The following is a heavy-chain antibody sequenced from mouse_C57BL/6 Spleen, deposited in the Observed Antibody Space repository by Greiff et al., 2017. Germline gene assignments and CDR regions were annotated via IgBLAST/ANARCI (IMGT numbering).Heavy chain of an antibody. J-gene: IGHJ2*01. CDR1: GYTFTSYW. CDR2: IDPSDSYT. Sequence: VKLQQPGAELVMPGASVKLSCKASGYTFTSYWMHWVKQRPGQGLEWIGEIDPSDSYTNYNQKFKGKSTFAEDKSSSTAYMQLSSLTSEDSAVYYCARNGSSYVDDWGQGTTLTVSS. D-gene: IGHD1-1*01. V-gene: IGHV1-69*01. CDR3: ARNGSSYVDD.